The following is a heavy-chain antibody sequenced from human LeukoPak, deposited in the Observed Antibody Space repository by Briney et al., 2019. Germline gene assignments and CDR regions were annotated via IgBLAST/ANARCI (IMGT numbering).Heavy chain of an antibody. CDR3: ARAPDCSGGSCYSYAFDI. D-gene: IGHD2-15*01. V-gene: IGHV1-69*04. Sequence: SVKVSCKASGDTFSSYAISWVRQAPGQGLEWMGRIIPILGIANYAQKFQGRVTITADKSTSTAYMELSSLRSEDTAVYYCARAPDCSGGSCYSYAFDIWGQGTMVTVSS. CDR1: GDTFSSYA. CDR2: IIPILGIA. J-gene: IGHJ3*02.